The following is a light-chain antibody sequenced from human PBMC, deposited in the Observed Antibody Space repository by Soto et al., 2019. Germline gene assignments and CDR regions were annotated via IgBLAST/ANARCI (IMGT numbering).Light chain of an antibody. CDR3: HQYGSSPYT. CDR1: QSVSRDY. Sequence: EIVLTQSPGTLSLSPGERATLFCRASQSVSRDYLAWYQQKPGQAPRLLIYGASVRATGIPDRFTGSGSGTDFALTISGLEPEDFAVYYCHQYGSSPYTLGQESNLEI. CDR2: GAS. V-gene: IGKV3-20*01. J-gene: IGKJ2*01.